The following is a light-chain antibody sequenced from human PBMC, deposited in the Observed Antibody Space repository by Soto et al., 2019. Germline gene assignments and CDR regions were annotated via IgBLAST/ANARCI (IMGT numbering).Light chain of an antibody. CDR2: EDT. V-gene: IGLV2-23*01. CDR1: SSDVGSYNL. Sequence: QSALTQPASVSGSPGQSITISCTGTSSDVGSYNLVSWYQQHPGKAPKLMIYEDTKRPSGVSNRFSGSKSGNTASLTISGLQAEDEADYYCSSSAGSTTYVVFGGGTKLTVL. J-gene: IGLJ2*01. CDR3: SSSAGSTTYVV.